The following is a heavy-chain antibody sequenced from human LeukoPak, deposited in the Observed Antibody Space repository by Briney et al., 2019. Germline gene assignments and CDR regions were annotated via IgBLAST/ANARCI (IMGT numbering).Heavy chain of an antibody. CDR1: GYTFTSYG. CDR2: ISAYNGNT. Sequence: GASVKVSCKASGYTFTSYGISWVRQAPGQGLEWMGWISAYNGNTNYAQKLQGRVTMTTDTSTSTAYMELRSLRSDDTAVYYCARDLESYSSSWYVDYWGQGTLVTASS. V-gene: IGHV1-18*01. D-gene: IGHD6-13*01. CDR3: ARDLESYSSSWYVDY. J-gene: IGHJ4*02.